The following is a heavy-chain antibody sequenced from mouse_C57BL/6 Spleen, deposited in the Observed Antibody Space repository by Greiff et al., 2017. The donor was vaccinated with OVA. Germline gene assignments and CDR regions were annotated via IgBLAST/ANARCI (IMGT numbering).Heavy chain of an antibody. D-gene: IGHD1-1*01. CDR1: GFSFNTYA. Sequence: EVKLVESGGGLVQPKGSLKLSCAASGFSFNTYAMNWVRQAPGKGLEWVARIRSKSNNYATYYADSVKDRFTISRDDSESMLYLQMNNLKTEDTAMYYCVREFYYGSYWYFDVWGTGTTVTVSS. J-gene: IGHJ1*03. V-gene: IGHV10-1*01. CDR2: IRSKSNNYAT. CDR3: VREFYYGSYWYFDV.